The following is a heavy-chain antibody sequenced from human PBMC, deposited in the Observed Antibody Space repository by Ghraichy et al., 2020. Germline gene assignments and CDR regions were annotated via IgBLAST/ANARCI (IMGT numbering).Heavy chain of an antibody. V-gene: IGHV6-1*01. Sequence: SQTLSLTCAISGDSVSSNSAAWNWIRQSPSRGLEWLGRTYYRSKWYNDYGASVKSRIIINPDTSKNQFSLQLNSVTPEDTAVYYCVREKWLRSNSYYGLDVWGQGTTVTVSS. CDR1: GDSVSSNSAA. D-gene: IGHD5-12*01. CDR2: TYYRSKWYN. CDR3: VREKWLRSNSYYGLDV. J-gene: IGHJ6*02.